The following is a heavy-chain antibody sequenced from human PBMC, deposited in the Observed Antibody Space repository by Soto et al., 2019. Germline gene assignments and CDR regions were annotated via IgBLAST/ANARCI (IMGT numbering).Heavy chain of an antibody. Sequence: ETLSRTCAVYGGSFIGYYWGWIRQPPGKGLWWIGEINHSGSTNYNPSLKSRVTISVDTSKNQFSLKLSSVTAADTAVYYCARAHRGGYYTGRRNYYYGMDVWGQGTTVTVSS. CDR3: ARAHRGGYYTGRRNYYYGMDV. CDR1: GGSFIGYY. V-gene: IGHV4-34*01. CDR2: INHSGST. J-gene: IGHJ6*02. D-gene: IGHD3-3*01.